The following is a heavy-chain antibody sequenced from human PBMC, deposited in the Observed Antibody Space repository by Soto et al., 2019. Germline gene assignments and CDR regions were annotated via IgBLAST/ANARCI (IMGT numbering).Heavy chain of an antibody. CDR2: IYPGDSDT. CDR3: ASQQSSSWYPDYFDY. CDR1: GYSFTNYW. V-gene: IGHV5-51*01. D-gene: IGHD6-13*01. J-gene: IGHJ4*02. Sequence: GESLKISCKGSGYSFTNYWIGWVRQMPGKGLEWMGIIYPGDSDTRYSPSFQGQVPISADKSISTAYLQWSSLKASDTAMYYCASQQSSSWYPDYFDYWGQGTLVTVSS.